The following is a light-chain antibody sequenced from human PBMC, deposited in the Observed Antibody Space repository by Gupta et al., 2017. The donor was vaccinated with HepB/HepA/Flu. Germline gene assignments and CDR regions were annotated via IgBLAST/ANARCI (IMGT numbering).Light chain of an antibody. CDR3: AAEDDSRSGWV. CDR1: SSNIGKNY. CDR2: RNN. Sequence: QSVLTPPVSTSGTPGQRVTILCSGSSSNIGKNYVFWYQQLPGTAPKLLIYRNNQRPSGVSDRFSGSKSDTSASLAISGLRAEDEADYYCAAEDDSRSGWVFGGGTKLSVL. V-gene: IGLV1-47*01. J-gene: IGLJ3*02.